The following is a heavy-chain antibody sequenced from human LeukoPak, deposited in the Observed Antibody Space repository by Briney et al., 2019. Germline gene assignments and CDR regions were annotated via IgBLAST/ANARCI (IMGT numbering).Heavy chain of an antibody. CDR1: GGAFSNYF. V-gene: IGHV4-34*01. J-gene: IGHJ4*02. CDR3: ARPPYCSSTSCHGAGFDC. Sequence: SETLSLTCAVSGGAFSNYFWTWIRQPPGKGLEWIAEINHSGSTNYNPSLKSRVTISVDTSKNQFSLKLSSVTAADTAVYYCARPPYCSSTSCHGAGFDCWGQGTLVTVSS. D-gene: IGHD2-2*01. CDR2: INHSGST.